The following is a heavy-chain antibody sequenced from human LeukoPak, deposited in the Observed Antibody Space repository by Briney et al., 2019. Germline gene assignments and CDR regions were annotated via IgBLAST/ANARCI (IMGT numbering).Heavy chain of an antibody. V-gene: IGHV4-34*01. CDR1: GGSFSGYY. CDR3: AGGRYYYDSSGLPNWFDP. CDR2: INHSGST. Sequence: KPSETLSLTCAVYGGSFSGYYWSWIRQPPGKGLEWIGEINHSGSTNYNPSLKSRVTISVDTSKNRFSLKLSSVTAADTAVYYCAGGRYYYDSSGLPNWFDPWGQGTLVTVSS. J-gene: IGHJ5*02. D-gene: IGHD3-22*01.